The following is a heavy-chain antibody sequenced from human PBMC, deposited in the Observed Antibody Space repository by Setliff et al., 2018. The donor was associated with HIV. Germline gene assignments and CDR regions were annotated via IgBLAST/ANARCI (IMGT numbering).Heavy chain of an antibody. D-gene: IGHD1-26*01. CDR1: GGAIDDINW. CDR3: ARNIEWEPYAFDI. Sequence: SETLSLTCAVSGGAIDDINWWNWVRQSPGKGLEWIGEIYHSGTTNYNPSLKSRVTISVDKSKNQFSLKLTSVTAADTAVYYCARNIEWEPYAFDIWGQGTMVTVS. J-gene: IGHJ3*02. CDR2: IYHSGTT. V-gene: IGHV4-4*02.